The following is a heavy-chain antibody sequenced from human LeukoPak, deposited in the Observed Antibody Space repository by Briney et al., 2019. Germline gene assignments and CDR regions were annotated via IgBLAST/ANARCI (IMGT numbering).Heavy chain of an antibody. Sequence: PGGSLRLSCAASGFTFSSYWMHWVRQAPGKGLVWVSRINTDGSTTSYVDSVKGRFTISRDNAKKTLYLQMNSLRAEDTAVYYCVASGRAYCGGDCYTTLDFWGQGTLVTVSS. V-gene: IGHV3-74*01. J-gene: IGHJ4*02. D-gene: IGHD2-21*02. CDR3: VASGRAYCGGDCYTTLDF. CDR1: GFTFSSYW. CDR2: INTDGSTT.